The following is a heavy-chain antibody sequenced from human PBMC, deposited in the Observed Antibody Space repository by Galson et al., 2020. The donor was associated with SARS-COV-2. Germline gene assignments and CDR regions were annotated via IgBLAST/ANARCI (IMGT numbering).Heavy chain of an antibody. Sequence: QAGGSLRLSCAASGFTVSSNYMSWVRQAPGKGLEWVSVIYSGGSTYYADSVKGRFTISRDNSKNTLYLQMNSLRAEDTAVYYCARDYRMYGIAVAQPLQFDYWGQGTLVTVSS. D-gene: IGHD6-19*01. J-gene: IGHJ4*02. CDR1: GFTVSSNY. CDR3: ARDYRMYGIAVAQPLQFDY. V-gene: IGHV3-66*01. CDR2: IYSGGST.